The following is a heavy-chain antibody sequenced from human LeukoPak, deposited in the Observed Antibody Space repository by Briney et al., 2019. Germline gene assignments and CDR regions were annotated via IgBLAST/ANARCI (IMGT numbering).Heavy chain of an antibody. CDR1: GFTFSSYS. Sequence: PGGSLRLSCAASGFTFSSYSMNWVRQAPGKGLEWVSYISSSSSYIYYADSVKGRFTISRDNAKNSLYLQMNSLRAEDTAVYYCARDRLQLERLEAFDIWGQGTMVTVSS. CDR2: ISSSSSYI. CDR3: ARDRLQLERLEAFDI. J-gene: IGHJ3*02. D-gene: IGHD1-1*01. V-gene: IGHV3-21*05.